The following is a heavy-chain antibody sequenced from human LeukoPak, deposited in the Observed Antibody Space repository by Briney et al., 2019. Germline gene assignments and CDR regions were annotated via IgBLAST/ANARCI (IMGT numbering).Heavy chain of an antibody. CDR1: GGTFSSYA. J-gene: IGHJ3*02. D-gene: IGHD2-15*01. Sequence: EASVKVSCKASGGTFSSYAINWVRQATGQGLEWMGWMKPNSGNTGYAQKFQGRVTITRNTSISTAYMELSSLRSEDTAVYYCASGIQDIVVVLDAFDIWGQGTMVTVSS. V-gene: IGHV1-8*03. CDR2: MKPNSGNT. CDR3: ASGIQDIVVVLDAFDI.